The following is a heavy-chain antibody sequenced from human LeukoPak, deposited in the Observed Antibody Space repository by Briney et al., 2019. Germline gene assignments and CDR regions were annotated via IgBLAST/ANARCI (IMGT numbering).Heavy chain of an antibody. CDR2: INPNSGGT. J-gene: IGHJ5*02. D-gene: IGHD2-15*01. CDR1: GYTFTGYY. V-gene: IGHV1-2*06. Sequence: GASVKVSCKASGYTFTGYYMHWVRQDPGQGLEWMGRINPNSGGTNYAQKFQGRVTMTRDTSISTAYMELSRLRSDDTAVYYCAREPLAAKRNCFDPWGKGTLVTVSS. CDR3: AREPLAAKRNCFDP.